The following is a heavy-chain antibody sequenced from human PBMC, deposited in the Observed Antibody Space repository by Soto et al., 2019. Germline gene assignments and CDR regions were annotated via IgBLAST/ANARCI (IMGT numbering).Heavy chain of an antibody. CDR1: GGTFSSYA. CDR3: ASSYCGGDCYSVYYYYGMDV. D-gene: IGHD2-21*02. V-gene: IGHV1-69*04. Sequence: SVKVSCKASGGTFSSYAISWVRQAPGQGLEWMGRIIPILGIANYAQKFQGRVTMTTDTSTSTTYMELRSLRSDDTAVYYCASSYCGGDCYSVYYYYGMDVWGQGTTVTVS. CDR2: IIPILGIA. J-gene: IGHJ6*02.